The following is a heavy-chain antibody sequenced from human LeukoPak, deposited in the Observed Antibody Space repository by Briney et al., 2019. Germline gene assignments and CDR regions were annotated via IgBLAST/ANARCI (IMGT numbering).Heavy chain of an antibody. V-gene: IGHV3-48*03. CDR2: ISSSGSTI. D-gene: IGHD3-22*01. Sequence: GGSLRLSCAASGFTFSSYEMNWVRQAPGKGLEWVSYISSSGSTIYYADSVKGRFTISRDNAKNSLYLQMNSLRAEDTALYYCAKGDYYDSSGSQIDYWGQGTLVTVSS. CDR1: GFTFSSYE. J-gene: IGHJ4*02. CDR3: AKGDYYDSSGSQIDY.